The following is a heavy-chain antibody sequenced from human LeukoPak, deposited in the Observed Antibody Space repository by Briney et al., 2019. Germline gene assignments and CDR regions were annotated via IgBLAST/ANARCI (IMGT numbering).Heavy chain of an antibody. CDR3: AKHGWPTG. CDR2: VSDSGGTT. J-gene: IGHJ4*02. CDR1: GFTFPKYA. D-gene: IGHD6-19*01. Sequence: PRGPLRPACAVAGFTFPKYAMSWVRQAPGRGLEWVSVVSDSGGTTDYADSVKGRITISRDNSKNMVYLQMDSLRAEDTAVYYCAKHGWPTGWGQRSLVTVSS. V-gene: IGHV3-23*01.